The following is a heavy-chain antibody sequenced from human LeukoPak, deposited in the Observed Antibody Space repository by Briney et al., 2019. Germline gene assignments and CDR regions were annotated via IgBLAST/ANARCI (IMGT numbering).Heavy chain of an antibody. D-gene: IGHD4-17*01. CDR3: ARVPATIHYYYYMDV. Sequence: PSETLSLTCTVSGGSISSYYWSWIRQPPGKGLEWIAYIYYSGSTNYNPSLKSRVTISVDTSKNQFSLKLSSVTAADTAVYYCARVPATIHYYYYMDVWGKGTTVTVSS. CDR2: IYYSGST. CDR1: GGSISSYY. V-gene: IGHV4-59*01. J-gene: IGHJ6*03.